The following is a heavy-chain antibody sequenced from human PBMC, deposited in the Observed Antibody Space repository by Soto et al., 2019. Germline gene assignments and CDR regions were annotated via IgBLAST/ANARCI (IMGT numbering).Heavy chain of an antibody. Sequence: TSETLSLTCPVSGGSVSSGSYYWSWIRQPPGKGLEWIGYIYYSGSTNYNPSLKSRVTISVDTSKNQFSLKLSSVTAADTAVYYCAKYDFLYGMDVWGQGTTVTVSS. CDR3: AKYDFLYGMDV. V-gene: IGHV4-61*01. CDR1: GGSVSSGSYY. CDR2: IYYSGST. D-gene: IGHD3-3*01. J-gene: IGHJ6*02.